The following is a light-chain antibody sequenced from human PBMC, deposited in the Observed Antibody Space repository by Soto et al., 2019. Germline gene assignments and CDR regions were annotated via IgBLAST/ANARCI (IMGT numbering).Light chain of an antibody. Sequence: QSALTQPASVSGSPVQSITISCTGSSSDVGSYTLVSWYQQHPGKVPKLMIYEVSKRPSGVSVRFSGSRSGNTASLTISGLQAEDEADYFCWSYAGSFTYVFGTWTKVTV. CDR2: EVS. V-gene: IGLV2-23*02. CDR1: SSDVGSYTL. J-gene: IGLJ1*01. CDR3: WSYAGSFTYV.